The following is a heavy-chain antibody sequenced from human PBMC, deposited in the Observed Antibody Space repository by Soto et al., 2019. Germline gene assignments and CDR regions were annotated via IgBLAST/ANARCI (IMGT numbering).Heavy chain of an antibody. CDR3: ARNFEVGGQLVGVSDY. CDR2: ISGYNGNT. D-gene: IGHD6-6*01. J-gene: IGHJ4*02. Sequence: QVQLVQSGAEVKKTGASVKVSCKTSGYTFTRFGISWVRQAPGQVLEWMGWISGYNGNTIAAQKVQDRVTMTRDTSTNTFYMELRSLKSDDTALYFFARNFEVGGQLVGVSDYWGKGTLVTVSS. V-gene: IGHV1-18*01. CDR1: GYTFTRFG.